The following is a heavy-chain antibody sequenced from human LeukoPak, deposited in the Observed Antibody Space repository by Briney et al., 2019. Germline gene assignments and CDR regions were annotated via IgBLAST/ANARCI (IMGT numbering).Heavy chain of an antibody. V-gene: IGHV3-30*01. CDR1: GFTFSSYA. CDR3: ARGGYYYYYMDV. J-gene: IGHJ6*03. CDR2: ISYDGSNK. Sequence: GGSLRLSCAASGFTFSSYAMRWVRQAPGKGLEWVAVISYDGSNKYYADSVKGRFTISRDNSKNTLYLQMNSLRAEDTAVYYCARGGYYYYYMDVWGKGTTVTVSS.